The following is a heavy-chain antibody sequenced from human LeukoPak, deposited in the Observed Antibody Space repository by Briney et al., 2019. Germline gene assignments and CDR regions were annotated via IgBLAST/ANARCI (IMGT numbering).Heavy chain of an antibody. V-gene: IGHV4-59*12. J-gene: IGHJ3*02. D-gene: IGHD3-10*01. Sequence: SETLSLTCTVSGGSISSYYWSWIRQPPGKGLEWIGYIYHSGSTYYNPSLKSRVTISVDRSKNQFSLKLSSVTAADTAVYYCARAMVRDAFDIWGQGTMVTVSS. CDR1: GGSISSYY. CDR2: IYHSGST. CDR3: ARAMVRDAFDI.